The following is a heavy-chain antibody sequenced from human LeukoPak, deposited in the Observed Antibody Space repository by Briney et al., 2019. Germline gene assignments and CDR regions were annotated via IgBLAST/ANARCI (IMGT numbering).Heavy chain of an antibody. Sequence: PSETLSLTCTVSGGSISSRSYYWGWIRQPPGKGLEWIGEINHSGSTNYNPSLKSRVTISVDTSKNQFSLKLSSVTAADTAVYYCARLIAAAGIGWFDPWGQGTLVTVSS. CDR3: ARLIAAAGIGWFDP. D-gene: IGHD6-13*01. J-gene: IGHJ5*02. V-gene: IGHV4-39*07. CDR2: INHSGST. CDR1: GGSISSRSYY.